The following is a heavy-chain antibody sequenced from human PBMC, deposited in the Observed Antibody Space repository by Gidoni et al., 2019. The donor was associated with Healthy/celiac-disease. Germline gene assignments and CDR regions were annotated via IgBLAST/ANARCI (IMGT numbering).Heavy chain of an antibody. V-gene: IGHV3-53*01. J-gene: IGHJ2*01. Sequence: EVQPVESGGGLIQPGGSLRLSCAASGFTFSSNYMSWVSKAPGKGLAWVPVIYSGGCTYYADAVKGRFTISRDNSKNTLYLRMNSLGAEETDVYYCAREYSEYSISHWYFDLWGRGTLVTVSS. D-gene: IGHD6-6*01. CDR1: GFTFSSNY. CDR3: AREYSEYSISHWYFDL. CDR2: IYSGGCT.